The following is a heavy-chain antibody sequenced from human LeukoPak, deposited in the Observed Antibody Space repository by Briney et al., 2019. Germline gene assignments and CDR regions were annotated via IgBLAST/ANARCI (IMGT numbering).Heavy chain of an antibody. CDR2: IYSGGST. D-gene: IGHD1-26*01. V-gene: IGHV3-66*01. CDR3: ARDRGGGSYLGYFDY. Sequence: GGSLRLSCAASGFTVSSNYMSWVRQAPGKGLEWVSVIYSGGSTYYADSVKGRFTISRDNSKNTLYLQMNSLRAEDTAVYYCARDRGGGSYLGYFDYWGQGTLVTVSS. J-gene: IGHJ4*02. CDR1: GFTVSSNY.